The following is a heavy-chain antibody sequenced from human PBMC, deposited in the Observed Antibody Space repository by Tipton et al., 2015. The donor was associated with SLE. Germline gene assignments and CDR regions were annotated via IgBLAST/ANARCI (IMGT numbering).Heavy chain of an antibody. J-gene: IGHJ4*02. Sequence: TLSLTCTVSGDSLSSDDYYWGWIRQPAGKGLEWIGRINPSGLTHYNPSLKSRVTISVDTPNNHFSLRLSSVTAADTAIYYCARQLGYSDPFAFDYWGQGTLVTVSS. CDR1: GDSLSSDDYY. D-gene: IGHD4-17*01. V-gene: IGHV4-61*02. CDR2: INPSGLT. CDR3: ARQLGYSDPFAFDY.